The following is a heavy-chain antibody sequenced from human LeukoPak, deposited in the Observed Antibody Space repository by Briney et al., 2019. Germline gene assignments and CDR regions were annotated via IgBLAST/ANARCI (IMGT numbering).Heavy chain of an antibody. V-gene: IGHV3-23*01. CDR3: AKARSVVVAAANDY. CDR2: ISISGDIT. J-gene: IGHJ4*02. CDR1: GFTFSSYA. D-gene: IGHD2-2*01. Sequence: PGGSLRLSCAASGFTFSSYAMSWVRQAPGKGLEWVSVISISGDITYYADSVKGRFTISRDNSKNTLYLQMNSLRAEDTAVYYCAKARSVVVAAANDYWGQGTLVTVSS.